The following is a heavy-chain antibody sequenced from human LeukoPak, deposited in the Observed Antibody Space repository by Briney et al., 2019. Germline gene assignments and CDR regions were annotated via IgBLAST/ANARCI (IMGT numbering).Heavy chain of an antibody. CDR3: AQVPVTTVSG. Sequence: GGSLRLFCAASGYTFSNYAMSWVRQAPRKGLQWVSGISGSGDTTHYADSVKGRFSISRDNSKNTLYLQMSNLRPEDTAVYYCAQVPVTTVSGWGQGTMVTVSS. CDR2: ISGSGDTT. J-gene: IGHJ3*01. V-gene: IGHV3-23*01. D-gene: IGHD4-17*01. CDR1: GYTFSNYA.